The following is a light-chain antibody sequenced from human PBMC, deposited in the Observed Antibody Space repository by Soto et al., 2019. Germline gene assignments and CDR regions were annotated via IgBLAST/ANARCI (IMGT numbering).Light chain of an antibody. V-gene: IGLV2-14*03. J-gene: IGLJ1*01. Sequence: QSVLTQPASVSGSPGQSITISCTGTSSDVGGFNYVSWYQQHPGQATKLMIYDVTNRPSGVSYRFSGSKSGNPASLTISGLHAEDEADYYCNSYNSSSTYVVGTGTKLTVL. CDR1: SSDVGGFNY. CDR2: DVT. CDR3: NSYNSSSTYV.